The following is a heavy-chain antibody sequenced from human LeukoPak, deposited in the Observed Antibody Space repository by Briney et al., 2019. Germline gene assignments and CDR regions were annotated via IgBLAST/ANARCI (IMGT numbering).Heavy chain of an antibody. CDR3: ARPLYSGSYFVAFDI. CDR1: GGSISSYY. CDR2: IYYSGST. Sequence: PSETLSLTCTVSGGSISSYYWSWIRQPPGKGLEWIGYIYYSGSTNYNPSLKSRVTISAGTSKNQFSLKLSSVTAADTAVYYCARPLYSGSYFVAFDIWGQGTMVTVSS. D-gene: IGHD1-26*01. J-gene: IGHJ3*02. V-gene: IGHV4-59*01.